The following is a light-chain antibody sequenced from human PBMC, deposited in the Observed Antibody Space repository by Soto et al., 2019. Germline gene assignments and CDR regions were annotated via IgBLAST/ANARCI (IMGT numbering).Light chain of an antibody. V-gene: IGKV3-20*01. CDR2: GAS. CDR1: QSVSSNY. J-gene: IGKJ3*01. CDR3: QPYGSSQFT. Sequence: EIVLTQSPATLSLSPGERATLSCRASQSVSSNYLAWYQQKPGQAPRLLIYGASNRATGIPDRFSGSGSGTDFPLTLSRLEPEDFAVYHCQPYGSSQFTFAPGTKVDIK.